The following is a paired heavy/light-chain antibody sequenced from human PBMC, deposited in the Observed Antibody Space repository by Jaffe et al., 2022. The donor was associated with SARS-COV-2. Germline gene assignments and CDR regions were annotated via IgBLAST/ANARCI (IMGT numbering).Light chain of an antibody. CDR1: QDINKD. CDR3: LQDFDYPWT. Sequence: AIQLTQSPSSLSASVGERVTITCRASQDINKDLAWYQHRPGKAPNLLIYGASTVQSGVPSRFSGGGSGTDFTLTISSLQPEDFASYYCLQDFDYPWTFGQGTKV. CDR2: GAS. J-gene: IGKJ1*01. V-gene: IGKV1-6*01.
Heavy chain of an antibody. CDR1: GHTLTKLA. CDR2: VDPQNGEM. CDR3: TSEGGRELEPPYYYYGLDV. Sequence: QVQLVQSGAEVKKPGASVRVSCRVSGHTLTKLAVNWVRQAPGKGLEWMGGVDPQNGEMVYAQKFQGRVTMTEDTSTDTAYMELRSLKSEDTAVYYCTSEGGRELEPPYYYYGLDVWGQGTTVTVSS. D-gene: IGHD1-1*01. V-gene: IGHV1-24*01. J-gene: IGHJ6*02.